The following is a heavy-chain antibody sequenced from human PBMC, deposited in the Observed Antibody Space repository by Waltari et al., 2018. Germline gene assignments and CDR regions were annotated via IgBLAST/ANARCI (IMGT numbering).Heavy chain of an antibody. CDR2: IKQDGSEK. CDR3: ARGNIHDY. J-gene: IGHJ4*02. Sequence: EVQLVESGGGLVQPGGSLRLSCAASGFTFSSYWRSWVRQAPGKGLEWVANIKQDGSEKYYVDSVKGRFTISRDNAKNSLYLQMNSLRAEDTAVYYCARGNIHDYWGQGTLVTVSS. D-gene: IGHD1-1*01. CDR1: GFTFSSYW. V-gene: IGHV3-7*01.